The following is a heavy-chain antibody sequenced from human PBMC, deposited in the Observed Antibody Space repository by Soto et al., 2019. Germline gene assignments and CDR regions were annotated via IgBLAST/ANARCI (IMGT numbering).Heavy chain of an antibody. CDR1: GGTFSSSA. CDR2: IIPVFGTS. J-gene: IGHJ6*02. CDR3: SRDLRISTDDSFYYAMDV. Sequence: QVQLVQSGAEVKKPGSSVKVSCRASGGTFSSSAISWVRQAPGQGLEWLGSIIPVFGTSNYAQRFQGRVTFTADESTSTTYIELRSLRAEDTAVYYCSRDLRISTDDSFYYAMDVWGQGTTVTVSS. V-gene: IGHV1-69*18. D-gene: IGHD2-15*01.